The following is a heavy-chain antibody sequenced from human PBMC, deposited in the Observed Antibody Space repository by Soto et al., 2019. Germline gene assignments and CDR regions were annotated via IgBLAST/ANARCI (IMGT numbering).Heavy chain of an antibody. CDR1: GGSISSSSYY. Sequence: QLQLQESGPGLVKPSETLSLTCTVSGGSISSSSYYWGWIRQPPGKGLEWIGSIYYSGSTYYNPSLKSRVTISVDTSKNQFSLKLSSVTATDTAVYYCARLLTYNPSPTAMVDYWGQGTLVTVSS. V-gene: IGHV4-39*01. D-gene: IGHD5-18*01. CDR3: ARLLTYNPSPTAMVDY. J-gene: IGHJ4*02. CDR2: IYYSGST.